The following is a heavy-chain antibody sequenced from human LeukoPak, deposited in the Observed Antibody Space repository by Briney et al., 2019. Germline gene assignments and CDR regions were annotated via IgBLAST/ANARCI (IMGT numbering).Heavy chain of an antibody. V-gene: IGHV4-34*01. D-gene: IGHD3-3*01. Sequence: SETLSLTCAVYGGSFSGYYWSWIRQPPGKGLEWIGEINHSRSTNYNPSLKSRVTISVDTSKNQFSLKLSSVTAADTAVYYCARARPVLRFLEWLSDYFDYWGQGTLVTVSS. J-gene: IGHJ4*02. CDR3: ARARPVLRFLEWLSDYFDY. CDR1: GGSFSGYY. CDR2: INHSRST.